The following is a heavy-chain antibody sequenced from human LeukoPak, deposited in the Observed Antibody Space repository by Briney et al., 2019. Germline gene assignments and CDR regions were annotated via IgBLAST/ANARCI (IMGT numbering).Heavy chain of an antibody. CDR1: GYSFTSYW. D-gene: IGHD6-13*01. Sequence: GESLKISCKGSGYSFTSYWIGWVRQMPGRGLEWMGIIYPGDSDTRYSPSFQGQVTISADKSISTAYLQWSSLKASDTAMYYCARHQYSSRWYGSWFDPWGQGTLVTVSS. CDR2: IYPGDSDT. CDR3: ARHQYSSRWYGSWFDP. J-gene: IGHJ5*02. V-gene: IGHV5-51*01.